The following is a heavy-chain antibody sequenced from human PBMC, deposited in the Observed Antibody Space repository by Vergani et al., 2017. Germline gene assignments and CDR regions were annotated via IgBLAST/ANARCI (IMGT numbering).Heavy chain of an antibody. CDR2: ISSSSSYI. D-gene: IGHD1-1*01. V-gene: IGHV3-21*01. J-gene: IGHJ4*02. CDR1: GFTFSSYS. CDR3: ASNEEGTRHAPQY. Sequence: EVQLVESGGGLVKPGGSLRLSCAASGFTFSSYSMNWVRQAPGKGLEWVLSISSSSSYIYYADSVKGRFTISRDNAKNSLYLQMNSLRAEDTAVYYCASNEEGTRHAPQYWGQGTLVTVSS.